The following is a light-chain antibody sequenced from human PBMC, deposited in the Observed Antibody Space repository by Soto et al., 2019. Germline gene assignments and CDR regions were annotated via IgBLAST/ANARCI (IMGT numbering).Light chain of an antibody. Sequence: QSALTQPPSASGSPGQSVTISCTGTSSDVGGYNYVSWYQQHPGKAPKLMISEVSKRPSGVPDRFSGSKSGNTASLTVSGLQAEDDADYSCCSYAGSNNYVFGTGTKLTVL. CDR3: CSYAGSNNYV. V-gene: IGLV2-8*01. CDR1: SSDVGGYNY. J-gene: IGLJ1*01. CDR2: EVS.